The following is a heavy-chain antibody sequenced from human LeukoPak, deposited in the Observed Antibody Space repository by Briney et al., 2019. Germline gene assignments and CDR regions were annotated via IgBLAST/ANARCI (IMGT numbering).Heavy chain of an antibody. V-gene: IGHV3-20*04. CDR3: ARRYCSTTNCYAFDS. CDR1: GFTFDDYG. Sequence: GGSLRLSCAAFGFTFDDYGMSWVRQAPGKGLEWVSGINWNGGSTGYADSVKGRFTISRDNAKNSLYLQMNSLRAEDTAVYYCARRYCSTTNCYAFDSWGQGTLVTVSS. CDR2: INWNGGST. D-gene: IGHD2-2*01. J-gene: IGHJ4*02.